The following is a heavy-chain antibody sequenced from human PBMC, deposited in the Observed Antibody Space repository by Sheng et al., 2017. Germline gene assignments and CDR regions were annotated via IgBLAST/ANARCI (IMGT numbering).Heavy chain of an antibody. Sequence: QVQLQQWGAGLLKPSETLSLTCAIYGGSFSGYYWSWIRQPPGKGLEWIGEINHSGGTNYNPSLKSRVTISVDTSKNQFSLKLSSVTAADTAVYYCARFFPFGNWFDPWGQGTLVTVSS. CDR3: ARFFPFGNWFDP. V-gene: IGHV4-34*01. J-gene: IGHJ5*02. CDR2: INHSGGT. CDR1: GGSFSGYY. D-gene: IGHD3-3*01.